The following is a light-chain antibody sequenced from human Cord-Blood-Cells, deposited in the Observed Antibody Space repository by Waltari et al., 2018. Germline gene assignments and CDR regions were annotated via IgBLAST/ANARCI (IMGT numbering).Light chain of an antibody. CDR1: SRDVGGYNY. V-gene: IGLV2-14*03. Sequence: QSALTQPASVSGSPGPSITISCTGTSRDVGGYNYVYWYQQHPGKAPNLMIYEVSNRPSGVSNRFSGSKSGNTAALTISGLQAEDEADYYCSSYTSSSTLFGTGTKVTVL. J-gene: IGLJ1*01. CDR3: SSYTSSSTL. CDR2: EVS.